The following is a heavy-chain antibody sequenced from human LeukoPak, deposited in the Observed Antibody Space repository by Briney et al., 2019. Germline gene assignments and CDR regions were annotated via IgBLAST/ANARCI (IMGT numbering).Heavy chain of an antibody. CDR1: GYTFTGYY. CDR2: INPNSGGT. V-gene: IGHV1-2*02. D-gene: IGHD5-12*01. J-gene: IGHJ4*02. Sequence: ASVKVSCKASGYTFTGYYMHWVRQAPGQRLEWMGWINPNSGGTNYAQKFQGRVTMTRDTSISTAYMELSRLRSDDTAVYYCARGALHRLRITRLPIDYWGQGTLVTVSS. CDR3: ARGALHRLRITRLPIDY.